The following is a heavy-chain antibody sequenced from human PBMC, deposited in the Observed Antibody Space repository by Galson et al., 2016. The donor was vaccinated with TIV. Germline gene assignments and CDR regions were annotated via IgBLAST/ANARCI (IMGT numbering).Heavy chain of an antibody. J-gene: IGHJ4*02. V-gene: IGHV4-38-2*02. CDR1: GSSISSGHY. CDR2: IYQSGST. CDR3: ARDRMVRGVIGHVDY. Sequence: SETLSLTCAVSGSSISSGHYWGWIRQPPGQGLEWIGSIYQSGSTYYNPSLKRRVTISVDTSNNQFSLNLSSVTAADTAVYYCARDRMVRGVIGHVDYWGQGTLVTVSS. D-gene: IGHD3-10*01.